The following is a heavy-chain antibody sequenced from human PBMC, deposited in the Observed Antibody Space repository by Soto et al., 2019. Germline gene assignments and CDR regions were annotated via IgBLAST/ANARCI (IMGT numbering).Heavy chain of an antibody. V-gene: IGHV3-21*01. D-gene: IGHD1-1*01. CDR2: ISSSSSYI. CDR3: ARLATVGTTGTLYYYYGMDV. Sequence: EVQLVESGGGLVKPGGSLRLSCAASGFTFSSYSMNWVRQVPGKGLEWVSSISSSSSYIYYADSVKGRFTISRDNAKNSLYLQMNSLRAEDTAVYYCARLATVGTTGTLYYYYGMDVWGQGTTVTVSS. J-gene: IGHJ6*02. CDR1: GFTFSSYS.